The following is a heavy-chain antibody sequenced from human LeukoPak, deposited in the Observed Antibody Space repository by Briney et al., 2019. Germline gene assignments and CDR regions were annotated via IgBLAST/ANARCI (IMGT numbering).Heavy chain of an antibody. V-gene: IGHV3-74*01. CDR2: INSDGSST. CDR1: GFTFSRYW. D-gene: IGHD6-13*01. CDR3: ARQRVGSSWLNRFDP. Sequence: GGSLRLSCEASGFTFSRYWMHWVRQAPGKGLVWVSRINSDGSSTSYADSVKGRFTISRDNAKNTLYLQMNSLRAEDTAVYYCARQRVGSSWLNRFDPWGQGTLVTVSS. J-gene: IGHJ5*02.